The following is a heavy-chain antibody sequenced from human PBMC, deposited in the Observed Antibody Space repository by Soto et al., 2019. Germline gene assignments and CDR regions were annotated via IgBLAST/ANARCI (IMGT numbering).Heavy chain of an antibody. V-gene: IGHV4-39*07. Sequence: SETLSLTCTVSGGSISSSSFHWGWIRQPPGKGLEWIGSIYYSGTTSYSPSLKSRVAISLDTSKNQFSLSLSSVTAADTAVYYCARGRGYSYGLDPWGQGTLVTVSS. CDR3: ARGRGYSYGLDP. J-gene: IGHJ5*02. CDR1: GGSISSSSFH. D-gene: IGHD5-18*01. CDR2: IYYSGTT.